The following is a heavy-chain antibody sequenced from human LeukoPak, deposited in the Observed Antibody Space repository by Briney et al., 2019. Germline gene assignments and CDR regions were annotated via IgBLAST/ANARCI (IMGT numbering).Heavy chain of an antibody. Sequence: SETLSLTCTVSGGSISSSSYYWGWIRQPPGKGLEWIGSIYYSGSTYYNPSLKSRVTISVDTSKNQFSLKLSPVTAADTAVYYCARDGVGRNYFDYWGQGTLVTVSS. CDR1: GGSISSSSYY. J-gene: IGHJ4*02. CDR2: IYYSGST. V-gene: IGHV4-39*07. CDR3: ARDGVGRNYFDY. D-gene: IGHD1-26*01.